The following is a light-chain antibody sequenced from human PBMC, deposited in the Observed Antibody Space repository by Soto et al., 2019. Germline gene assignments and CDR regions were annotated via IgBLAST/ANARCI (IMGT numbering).Light chain of an antibody. CDR1: QSVGGSY. V-gene: IGKV3-20*01. CDR2: GAS. Sequence: ETVLTQSPGTLSLSPGERATLSCRASQSVGGSYLAWYQQKPGQAPRLLIYGASTRATGIPDRFSGGGSGTDFTLSISRLEPEDLAVYYCQHYGWTSWTFGQGNKVEIK. J-gene: IGKJ1*01. CDR3: QHYGWTSWT.